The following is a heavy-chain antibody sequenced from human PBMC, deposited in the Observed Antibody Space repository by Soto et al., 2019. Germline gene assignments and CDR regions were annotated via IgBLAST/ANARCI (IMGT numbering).Heavy chain of an antibody. CDR3: VRGGSDFWSGYHHFDY. CDR2: IYYSGNT. Sequence: PSETLSLTCNVSGGSISSNYWSWIRQPPGKGLEWIGYIYYSGNTNYNPSLKSRVTISLDTSKNQFSLKLTSVTAADTAVYYCVRGGSDFWSGYHHFDYWGQGTLVTVS. D-gene: IGHD3-3*01. CDR1: GGSISSNY. V-gene: IGHV4-59*01. J-gene: IGHJ4*02.